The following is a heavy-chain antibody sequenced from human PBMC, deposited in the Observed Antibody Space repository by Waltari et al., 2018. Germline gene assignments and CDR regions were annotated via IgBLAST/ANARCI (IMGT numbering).Heavy chain of an antibody. V-gene: IGHV4-34*01. D-gene: IGHD6-6*01. CDR1: GGALSDNY. Sequence: QVQLQQWGTGLLKPSETLSLTCAVYGGALSDNYWIWIRQPPGKGLEWLGEINHSGNTNYNSSLKSRVTISIHTSINQFSLKLSSVTAADTSVYYCARVGYSSSSGNYLDHWGQGTLVTVSS. CDR2: INHSGNT. J-gene: IGHJ4*02. CDR3: ARVGYSSSSGNYLDH.